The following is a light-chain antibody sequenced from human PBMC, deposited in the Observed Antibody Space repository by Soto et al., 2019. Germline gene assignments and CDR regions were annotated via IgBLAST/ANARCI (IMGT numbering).Light chain of an antibody. J-gene: IGKJ4*01. CDR3: QQYNDWPFT. V-gene: IGKV3-15*01. CDR2: HAS. Sequence: EIVMTQSPATLSVSPGERATLSCRASQNINNNLAWYQQKPGQVPRLLIYHASTGATGIPARFSGSGSGTDLTLTISSVQSEDFAVYYCQQYNDWPFTFGGGTKVEIK. CDR1: QNINNN.